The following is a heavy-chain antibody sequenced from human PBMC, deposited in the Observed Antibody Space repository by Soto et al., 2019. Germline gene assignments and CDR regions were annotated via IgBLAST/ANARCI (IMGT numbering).Heavy chain of an antibody. Sequence: EVQLVESGGGLVQPGRSLRLSCAASGFTFDDYAMHWVRQAPGKGLEWVSGISWNSGSIGYADSVKGRFTISRDNAKNSLYLQMNRQRAEDTALYYCAKAEYSSSSNYYYGMDVWGQGTTVTVSS. CDR3: AKAEYSSSSNYYYGMDV. V-gene: IGHV3-9*01. D-gene: IGHD6-6*01. CDR1: GFTFDDYA. CDR2: ISWNSGSI. J-gene: IGHJ6*02.